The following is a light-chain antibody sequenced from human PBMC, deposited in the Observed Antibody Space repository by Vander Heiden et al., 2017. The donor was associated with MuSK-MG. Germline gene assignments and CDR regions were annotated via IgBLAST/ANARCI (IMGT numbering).Light chain of an antibody. CDR1: QGINSF. Sequence: IGMTQSPSSLSASAGSRVTITRRSSQGINSFLAWYQQNPAKAPNLLIYGASTLQSGVPSRFSGSGSESDFTLTISSLQSVEFSTYYYQQYYRYPFTFGPGTKVDI. CDR2: GAS. J-gene: IGKJ3*01. CDR3: QQYYRYPFT. V-gene: IGKV1-8*01.